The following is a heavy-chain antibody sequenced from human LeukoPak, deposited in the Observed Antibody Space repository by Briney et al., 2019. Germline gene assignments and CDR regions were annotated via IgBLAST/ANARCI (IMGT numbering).Heavy chain of an antibody. CDR1: GGSISSYY. CDR3: ARFDAAWRHCGGDCAALDAFDI. Sequence: SETLSLTCTVSGGSISSYYWSWIRQPPRKGLEWIGYIYYSGSTNYNPSLKSRVTISVDTSKNQFSLKLSSVTAADTAVYYCARFDAAWRHCGGDCAALDAFDIWGQGTMVTVSS. V-gene: IGHV4-59*01. J-gene: IGHJ3*02. D-gene: IGHD2-21*02. CDR2: IYYSGST.